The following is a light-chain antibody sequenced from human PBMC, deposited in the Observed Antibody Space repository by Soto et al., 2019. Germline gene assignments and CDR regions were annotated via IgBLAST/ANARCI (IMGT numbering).Light chain of an antibody. CDR3: QQYGSSSNT. J-gene: IGKJ2*01. Sequence: EIVLTQSPGTLSLSPGERATLSRRASQSVSANYLAWYQQKPGQAPRLLIYGASSRATGIPDRFSGSGSGTDFILTISRLEPEDFAVYYCQQYGSSSNTFGQGTKLEIK. V-gene: IGKV3-20*01. CDR2: GAS. CDR1: QSVSANY.